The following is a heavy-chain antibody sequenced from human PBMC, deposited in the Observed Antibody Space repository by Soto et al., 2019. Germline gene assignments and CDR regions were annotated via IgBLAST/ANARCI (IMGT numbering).Heavy chain of an antibody. J-gene: IGHJ4*02. CDR3: ARVTDSGAPTN. D-gene: IGHD3-10*01. CDR1: GGSISRYY. CDR2: IYYSGST. Sequence: SETLSLTCTVSGGSISRYYWSWVRQPSGKGLERIGYIYYSGSTNYNPPFKSRVTISVDTSKNQFSLKLSSVTAADTAVYYCARVTDSGAPTNWGQRTLVTVSS. V-gene: IGHV4-59*01.